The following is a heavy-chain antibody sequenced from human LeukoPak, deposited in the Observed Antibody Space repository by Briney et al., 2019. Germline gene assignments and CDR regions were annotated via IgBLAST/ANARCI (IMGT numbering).Heavy chain of an antibody. V-gene: IGHV4-59*01. J-gene: IGHJ4*02. D-gene: IGHD6-6*01. CDR2: IHYSGST. CDR3: ARYSSSLGFDY. CDR1: GGSISSYY. Sequence: SETLSLTCTVSGGSISSYYWSWIRQPPGKGLEWIGYIHYSGSTNYNPSLKSRVTISVDTSKNQFSLKLSSVTAADTAVYYCARYSSSLGFDYWGQGTLVTVSS.